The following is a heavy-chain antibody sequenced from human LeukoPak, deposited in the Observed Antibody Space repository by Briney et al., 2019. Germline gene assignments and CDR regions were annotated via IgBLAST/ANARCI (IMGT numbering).Heavy chain of an antibody. V-gene: IGHV4-30-2*01. CDR1: GGSISSGGYS. CDR2: IYHSGST. Sequence: PSETLSLTCAVSGGSISSGGYSWSWIRQPPGKGLEWIGYIYHSGSTYYNPSLKSRVTISVDRSKNQFSLRLSSVTAADTAVYYCARVPLDYYDSSGYYYPMGAFDIWGQGTMVTVSS. CDR3: ARVPLDYYDSSGYYYPMGAFDI. D-gene: IGHD3-22*01. J-gene: IGHJ3*02.